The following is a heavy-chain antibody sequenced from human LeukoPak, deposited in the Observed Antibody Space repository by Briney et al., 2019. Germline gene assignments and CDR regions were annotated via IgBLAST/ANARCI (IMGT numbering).Heavy chain of an antibody. J-gene: IGHJ4*02. Sequence: ASVKVSCKASGYTFTSYCISWVRQATGQGLEWMGWISAYNGNTNYAQKLQGRVTMTTDTSTSTAYMELRSLRSDDTAVYYCARGGEWELLPGDFDYWGQGTLVTVSS. CDR2: ISAYNGNT. CDR1: GYTFTSYC. V-gene: IGHV1-18*01. CDR3: ARGGEWELLPGDFDY. D-gene: IGHD1-26*01.